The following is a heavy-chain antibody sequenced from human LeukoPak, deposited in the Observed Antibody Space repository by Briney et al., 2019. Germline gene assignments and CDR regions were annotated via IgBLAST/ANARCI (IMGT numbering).Heavy chain of an antibody. J-gene: IGHJ4*02. CDR1: GGSITNYY. D-gene: IGHD5-24*01. Sequence: PSETLSLTCTVSGGSITNYYWSWIRQPPGKGLEWIGTIYYTGSTYYNPSLRSRVTISVDTSKNQFSLRLSSVTAADTAVFYCARHGRDGYNYRGVFDNWGQGTLVTVSS. CDR3: ARHGRDGYNYRGVFDN. V-gene: IGHV4-59*04. CDR2: IYYTGST.